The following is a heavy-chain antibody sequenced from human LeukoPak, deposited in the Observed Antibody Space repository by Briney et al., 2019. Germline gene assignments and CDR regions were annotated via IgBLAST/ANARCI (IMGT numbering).Heavy chain of an antibody. CDR2: IYYSGST. CDR1: GYSISSTNW. J-gene: IGHJ6*02. D-gene: IGHD6-13*01. V-gene: IGHV4-28*01. CDR3: ARLFPATGTPYYYIMDV. Sequence: SDTLSLTCAVSGYSISSTNWWGWIRQPPGKGLEWTGYIYYSGSTYYNPSLKSRVTMSVDTSKNQFSLKLSSVTAADTAVYYCARLFPATGTPYYYIMDVWGQGTTVTVSS.